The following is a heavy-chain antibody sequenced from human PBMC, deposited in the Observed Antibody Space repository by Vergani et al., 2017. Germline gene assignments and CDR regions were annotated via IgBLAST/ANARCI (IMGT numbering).Heavy chain of an antibody. CDR1: GYTFTGYY. CDR2: INPNRGGT. J-gene: IGHJ6*02. V-gene: IGHV1-2*02. CDR3: ARRGYSYGYEDYGMDV. D-gene: IGHD5-18*01. Sequence: QVQLVQSGAEVKKPGASVKVSCKASGYTFTGYYMHWVRQAPGQGLEWMGWINPNRGGTNYAQKFQGRVTMTRDTSISTAYMELSRLRSDDTAVYYCARRGYSYGYEDYGMDVWGQGTTVTVSS.